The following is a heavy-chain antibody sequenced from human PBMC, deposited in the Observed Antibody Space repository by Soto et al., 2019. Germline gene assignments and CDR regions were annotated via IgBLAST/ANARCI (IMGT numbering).Heavy chain of an antibody. J-gene: IGHJ6*02. CDR1: GGSISSYY. D-gene: IGHD3-10*01. V-gene: IGHV4-4*07. CDR2: IYTSGST. CDR3: AREKGRSTPYYYGSGSYPPDYYYGMDV. Sequence: PSETLSLTCTVSGGSISSYYWSWIRQPAGKGLEWIGRIYTSGSTNYNPSLKSRVTMSVDTSKNQFSLKLSSVTAADTAVYYCAREKGRSTPYYYGSGSYPPDYYYGMDVWGQGTTVTVSS.